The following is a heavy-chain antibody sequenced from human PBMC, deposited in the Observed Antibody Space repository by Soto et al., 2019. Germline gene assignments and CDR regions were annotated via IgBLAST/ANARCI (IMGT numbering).Heavy chain of an antibody. D-gene: IGHD4-17*01. CDR3: AKVGSTVTSLGWYFDL. Sequence: GGSLRLSCAASGFTFDDYAMHWVRQAPGKGLEWVSGISWNSGSIGYADSVKGRFTISRDNAKNSLYLQMNSLRAEDTALYYCAKVGSTVTSLGWYFDLWGRGTLVTVSS. CDR2: ISWNSGSI. V-gene: IGHV3-9*01. CDR1: GFTFDDYA. J-gene: IGHJ2*01.